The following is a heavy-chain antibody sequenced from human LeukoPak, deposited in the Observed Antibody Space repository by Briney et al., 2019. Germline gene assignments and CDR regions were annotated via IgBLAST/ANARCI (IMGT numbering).Heavy chain of an antibody. CDR1: GGSISSYY. V-gene: IGHV4-4*07. CDR3: ARDQYSGSLDY. CDR2: FYSTGST. J-gene: IGHJ4*02. D-gene: IGHD1-26*01. Sequence: PSETLSLTCTVSGGSISSYYWTGIRQPAGKGLEWIGRFYSTGSTNYNPSLKSRVTMSVDTSKNQFSLKLSSVTAADTAVYYCARDQYSGSLDYWGQGTLVTVSS.